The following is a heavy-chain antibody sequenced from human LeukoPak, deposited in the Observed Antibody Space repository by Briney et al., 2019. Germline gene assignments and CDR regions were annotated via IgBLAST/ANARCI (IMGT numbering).Heavy chain of an antibody. D-gene: IGHD2-21*02. CDR2: IYDSKNT. CDR3: AGDGAGGHDCGFDP. CDR1: GASISSSSAY. Sequence: SETLSLTCTVSGASISSSSAYWGWIPQPAGKGLAWFGSIYDSKNTYYNPSRKSRITISVDTSKNQCPLELSSVTGADTAVYYCAGDGAGGHDCGFDPWGEGTLVTVSS. V-gene: IGHV4-39*06. J-gene: IGHJ5*02.